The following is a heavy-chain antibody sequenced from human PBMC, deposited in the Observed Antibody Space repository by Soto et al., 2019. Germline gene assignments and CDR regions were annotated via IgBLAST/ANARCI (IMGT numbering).Heavy chain of an antibody. CDR3: TARITMIVVVITSYGMDV. Sequence: GGSLRLSCAASGFTLSNAWVNWVRQAPGKGLEWVGRIKSKTDGGTTDYAAPVKGRFTISRDDSKNTLYLQMNSLKTEDTAVYYCTARITMIVVVITSYGMDVWGQGTTVTVSS. V-gene: IGHV3-15*07. D-gene: IGHD3-22*01. CDR2: IKSKTDGGTT. J-gene: IGHJ6*02. CDR1: GFTLSNAW.